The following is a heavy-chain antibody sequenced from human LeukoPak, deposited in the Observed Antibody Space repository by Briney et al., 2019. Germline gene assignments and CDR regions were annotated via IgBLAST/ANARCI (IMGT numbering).Heavy chain of an antibody. CDR3: AREVKGSY. CDR2: ISSTSSTI. CDR1: GFTFSSYS. J-gene: IGHJ4*02. D-gene: IGHD3-10*01. V-gene: IGHV3-48*04. Sequence: GGSLRLSCAASGFTFSSYSMNWVRQAPGKGLEWLSYISSTSSTIYCADSVKGRFTISRDNAQNSLYLQMNSLRAEDTAVYYCAREVKGSYWGQGTLVTVSS.